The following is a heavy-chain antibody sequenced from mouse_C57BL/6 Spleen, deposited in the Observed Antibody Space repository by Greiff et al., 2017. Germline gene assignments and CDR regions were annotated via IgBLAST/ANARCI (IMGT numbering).Heavy chain of an antibody. CDR2: IDPEDGET. Sequence: VQLQQSGAELVKPGASVKLSCTASGFNIKDSYMPWVKQRTEQGLEWIGRIDPEDGETKYAPKFPGKATITADTASNTAYLQLSSLTAEDTAVYYCARSALDGYYLDYWGQGTTLTVSS. CDR1: GFNIKDSY. J-gene: IGHJ2*01. V-gene: IGHV14-2*01. D-gene: IGHD2-3*01. CDR3: ARSALDGYYLDY.